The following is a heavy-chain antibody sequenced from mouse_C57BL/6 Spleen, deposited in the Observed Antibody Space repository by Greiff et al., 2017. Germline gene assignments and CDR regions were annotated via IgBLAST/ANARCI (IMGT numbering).Heavy chain of an antibody. V-gene: IGHV1-4*01. D-gene: IGHD1-1*01. CDR3: ARGITTVPVDY. CDR2: INPSSGYT. CDR1: GYTFTSYT. Sequence: QVQLKQSGAELARPGASVKMSCKASGYTFTSYTMHWVKQRPGQGLEWIGYINPSSGYTKYNQKFKDKATLTADKSSSTAYMQLSSLTSEDSAVYYCARGITTVPVDYWGQGTTLTVSS. J-gene: IGHJ2*01.